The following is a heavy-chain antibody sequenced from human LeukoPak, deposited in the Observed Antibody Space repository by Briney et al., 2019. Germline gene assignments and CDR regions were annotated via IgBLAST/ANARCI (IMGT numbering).Heavy chain of an antibody. CDR2: IKSKTDGGTT. V-gene: IGHV3-15*01. CDR3: TTDRAPEATGWFDP. Sequence: GGSLRLSCAASGFTFNNAWMSWVRQAPGKGLEWVGRIKSKTDGGTTDYAAPVKGRFTISRDDSKNTLYLQMNTLKTEDTAVYYCTTDRAPEATGWFDPWGQGTLVTVSS. D-gene: IGHD1-14*01. CDR1: GFTFNNAW. J-gene: IGHJ5*02.